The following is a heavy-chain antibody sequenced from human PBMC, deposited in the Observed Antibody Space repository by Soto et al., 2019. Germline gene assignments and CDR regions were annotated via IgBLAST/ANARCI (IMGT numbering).Heavy chain of an antibody. CDR2: IIPYYNTL. Sequence: QAQVVQSGAEVRKPGSSVKLSCKASEGTCNSYAIAWVRQAPGQGLEWMGGIIPYYNTLNYAQKFQDRVTITADDSTNTVYMELSSLRSDDTAVYFCASGASRWYPYFLDSWAQGTLVTVSA. CDR3: ASGASRWYPYFLDS. D-gene: IGHD6-13*01. CDR1: EGTCNSYA. V-gene: IGHV1-69*01. J-gene: IGHJ4*02.